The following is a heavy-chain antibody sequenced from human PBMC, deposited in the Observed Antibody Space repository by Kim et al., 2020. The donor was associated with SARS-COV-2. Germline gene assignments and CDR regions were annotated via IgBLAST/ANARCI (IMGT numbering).Heavy chain of an antibody. J-gene: IGHJ4*02. D-gene: IGHD2-2*02. Sequence: NRHLQSRVPISVDTSTNQFSLKLSSVTAADTAVYYCASLGQLLYESDYWGQGTLVTVSS. V-gene: IGHV4-39*01. CDR3: ASLGQLLYESDY.